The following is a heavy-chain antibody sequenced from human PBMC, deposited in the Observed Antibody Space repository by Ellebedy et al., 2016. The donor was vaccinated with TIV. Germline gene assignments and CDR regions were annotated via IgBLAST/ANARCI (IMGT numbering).Heavy chain of an antibody. D-gene: IGHD2-21*02. CDR1: GFTFRSYT. CDR2: IWDNGSNK. CDR3: ARDNQYGDYYFDY. J-gene: IGHJ4*02. Sequence: GESLKFSCAASGFTFRSYTMHWVRQAPGKGLEWVAVIWDNGSNKYYADSVKGRFTISKDNSKNTLYLQMNSLRAEDTALYYCARDNQYGDYYFDYWGQGTLVTVS. V-gene: IGHV3-33*01.